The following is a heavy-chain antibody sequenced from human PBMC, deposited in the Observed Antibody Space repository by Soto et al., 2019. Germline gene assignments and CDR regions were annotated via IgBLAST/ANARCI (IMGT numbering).Heavy chain of an antibody. V-gene: IGHV4-39*01. CDR3: ARNEGEIIAAGTSFYYYYGMDV. J-gene: IGHJ6*02. Sequence: SETLSLTCTVSGGSISSSSYYWGWIRQPPGKGLEWIGSIYYSGSTYYNPSLKSRVTISVDTSKNQFSLKLSSVTAADTAVYYCARNEGEIIAAGTSFYYYYGMDVWGQGTTVTVSS. CDR1: GGSISSSSYY. CDR2: IYYSGST. D-gene: IGHD6-13*01.